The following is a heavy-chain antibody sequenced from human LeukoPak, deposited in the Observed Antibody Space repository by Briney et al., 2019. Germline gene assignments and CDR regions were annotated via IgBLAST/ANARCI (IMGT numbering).Heavy chain of an antibody. CDR2: IYHSGST. V-gene: IGHV4-30-2*01. D-gene: IGHD3-10*02. Sequence: PSETLSLTCAVSGGSISSGGYSWSWIRQPPGKGLEWIGYIYHSGSTYYNPSLKSRVTISVDRSKNQFSLKLSSVTAADTAVYYCAREALSMSDAFDIWGQGTMVTVSS. CDR3: AREALSMSDAFDI. CDR1: GGSISSGGYS. J-gene: IGHJ3*02.